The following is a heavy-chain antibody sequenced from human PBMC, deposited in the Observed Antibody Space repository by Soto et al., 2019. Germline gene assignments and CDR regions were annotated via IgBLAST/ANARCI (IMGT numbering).Heavy chain of an antibody. CDR3: ARDRDWAFDY. CDR2: IFVSSTTI. Sequence: GSLRLSCVASGFTFSSYSMVWVRQAPGKGLEWISYIFVSSTTIYYADSVKGRFTVSRDNTQNSLFLVMNSLRAEDTAIYYCARDRDWAFDYWGQGTLVTVSS. CDR1: GFTFSSYS. D-gene: IGHD3-9*01. J-gene: IGHJ4*02. V-gene: IGHV3-48*04.